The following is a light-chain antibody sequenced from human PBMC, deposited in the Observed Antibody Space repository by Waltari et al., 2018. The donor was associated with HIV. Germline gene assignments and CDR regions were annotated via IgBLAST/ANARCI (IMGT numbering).Light chain of an antibody. CDR2: EVS. Sequence: QSALTQPASVSGSPGQSITISCTGTSSDVGSYNLVSWYQQYPGKAPKLIIYEVSKRPSGVSNHFSGSKSGNTASLTISGLQAEHEADYYCCSYAGSNTYVLFGGGTKLTVL. J-gene: IGLJ2*01. V-gene: IGLV2-23*02. CDR3: CSYAGSNTYVL. CDR1: SSDVGSYNL.